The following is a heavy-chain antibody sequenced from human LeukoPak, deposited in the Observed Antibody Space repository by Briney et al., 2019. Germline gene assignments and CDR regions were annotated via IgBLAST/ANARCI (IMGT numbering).Heavy chain of an antibody. D-gene: IGHD5-18*01. V-gene: IGHV3-53*01. CDR1: AFSVSTNY. CDR3: ARGRGRTPMVTYSDS. Sequence: PGGSLRLSCTASAFSVSTNYMSWVRQAPGKGLEWISVIYTGGSTYYADSVKGRFTISRDNSKNTLYLQMNSLRAEDTAVYYCARGRGRTPMVTYSDSWGQGTLVTVSS. CDR2: IYTGGST. J-gene: IGHJ4*02.